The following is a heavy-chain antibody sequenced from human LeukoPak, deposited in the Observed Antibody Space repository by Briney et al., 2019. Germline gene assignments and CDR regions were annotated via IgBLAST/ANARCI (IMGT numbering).Heavy chain of an antibody. CDR1: GFTFSSYW. CDR3: ARCSGWAFKN. Sequence: PGGSLRLSCAASGFTFSSYWMSWVRQAPGKGLEWVANIKQYGSEKYYVDSVKGRFTISRDSAKNSLYLQMDSLRVEDTAIYYCARCSGWAFKNWGQGTLVTVSS. J-gene: IGHJ4*02. CDR2: IKQYGSEK. V-gene: IGHV3-7*01. D-gene: IGHD6-19*01.